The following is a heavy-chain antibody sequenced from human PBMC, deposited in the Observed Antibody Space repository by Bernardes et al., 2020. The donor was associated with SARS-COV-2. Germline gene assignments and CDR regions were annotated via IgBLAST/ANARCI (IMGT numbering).Heavy chain of an antibody. CDR2: ISAYNGNT. Sequence: ASVKVSCKASGYMFKMYGISWVRQAPGQGLEWMGWISAYNGNTNYAQKLQGRVTMTTDTSTSTAYMELRSLRSDDTAVYYCARDRVLSSGWYYYYGMDVWGQGTTVTVSS. CDR3: ARDRVLSSGWYYYYGMDV. J-gene: IGHJ6*02. V-gene: IGHV1-18*04. D-gene: IGHD6-19*01. CDR1: GYMFKMYG.